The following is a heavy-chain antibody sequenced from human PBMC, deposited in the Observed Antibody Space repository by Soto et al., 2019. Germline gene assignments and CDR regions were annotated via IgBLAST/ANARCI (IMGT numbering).Heavy chain of an antibody. CDR1: GFTFNTYS. V-gene: IGHV3-21*01. J-gene: IGHJ2*01. CDR3: ARGNYGSRSSQYWYFDL. D-gene: IGHD3-10*01. Sequence: EVQLVESGGGLVKPGGSLRLSCAASGFTFNTYSMNWVRQAPGKGLEWVSSISTSGSYVHYGDSVKGRFTISRDNVKNSLYLQMNSLRAEYTAVYYCARGNYGSRSSQYWYFDLWGRGTLVSVSS. CDR2: ISTSGSYV.